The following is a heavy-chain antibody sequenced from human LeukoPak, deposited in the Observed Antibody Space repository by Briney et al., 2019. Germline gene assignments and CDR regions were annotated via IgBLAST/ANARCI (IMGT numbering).Heavy chain of an antibody. Sequence: SETLSLTCTVSGGSISTYYWTWIRQPPGKGLEWIGYIYYTGTTNYSPSLKSRVTISVDTSKNQFSLKLSSVTAADTAVYYCANSLISFTSSGWYHGPLIDYWGQGTLVTVSS. CDR2: IYYTGTT. J-gene: IGHJ4*02. CDR3: ANSLISFTSSGWYHGPLIDY. V-gene: IGHV4-59*01. CDR1: GGSISTYY. D-gene: IGHD6-19*01.